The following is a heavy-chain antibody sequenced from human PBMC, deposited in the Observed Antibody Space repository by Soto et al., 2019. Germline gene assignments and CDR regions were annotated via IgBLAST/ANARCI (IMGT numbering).Heavy chain of an antibody. V-gene: IGHV1-18*01. CDR3: ARSVLMVYVGGDFDY. CDR1: GYTFTSYG. J-gene: IGHJ4*02. CDR2: ISAYNGNT. D-gene: IGHD2-8*01. Sequence: ASVKVSCKASGYTFTSYGISWVRQAPGQGLEWMGWISAYNGNTNYAQKLQGRVTMTTGTSTSTAYMELRSLRSDGTAVYYCARSVLMVYVGGDFDYWGQGTLVTVSS.